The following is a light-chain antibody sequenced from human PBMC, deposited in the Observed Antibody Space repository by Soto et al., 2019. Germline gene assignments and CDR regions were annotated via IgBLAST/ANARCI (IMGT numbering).Light chain of an antibody. CDR2: RAS. V-gene: IGKV1-5*03. Sequence: DIQMTQFPSTLSASVGDRVTITCRASQTISSWLAWYQQKPGKAPKLLIYRASSLESGVPSRFSGSGSGTEFTLTISSLQPDDFATYYSQQYNSYSTFGQGTRLEIK. CDR3: QQYNSYST. CDR1: QTISSW. J-gene: IGKJ5*01.